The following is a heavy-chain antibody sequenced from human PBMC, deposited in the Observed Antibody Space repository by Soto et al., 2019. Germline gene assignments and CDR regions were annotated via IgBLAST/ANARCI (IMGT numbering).Heavy chain of an antibody. CDR2: ISSTTNYI. Sequence: LSCADSEFTVTRYSMNWVRQVPGKGLEWVSSISSTTNYIYYGDSMKGRFTISRDNAKNSLYLEMNSLRAEDTAVYYCARESEDLTSNFDYWGHGTLVTGFS. V-gene: IGHV3-21*06. CDR1: EFTVTRYS. CDR3: ARESEDLTSNFDY. J-gene: IGHJ4*01.